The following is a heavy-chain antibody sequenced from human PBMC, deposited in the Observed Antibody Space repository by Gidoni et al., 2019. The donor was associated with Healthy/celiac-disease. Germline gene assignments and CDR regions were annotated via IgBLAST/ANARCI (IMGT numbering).Heavy chain of an antibody. V-gene: IGHV4-39*01. CDR1: GGSILSSSYY. CDR3: ARHMTPIRTWYYGMDV. Sequence: QLQLQESGPGLVKPSETLSLTCTFSGGSILSSSYYWGWIRQPPGKGLEWIGSIYYSGSNYYNPSLKSRVTISVDTSKNQFSLKLSSVTAADTAVYYCARHMTPIRTWYYGMDVWGQGTTVTVSS. CDR2: IYYSGSN. J-gene: IGHJ6*02.